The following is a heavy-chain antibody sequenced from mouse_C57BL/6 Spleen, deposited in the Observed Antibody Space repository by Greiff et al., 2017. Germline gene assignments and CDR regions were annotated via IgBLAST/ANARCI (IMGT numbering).Heavy chain of an antibody. CDR3: ARDYDYDEAWFAY. Sequence: QVQLQQSGAELARPGASVKLSCKASGYTFTSYGISWVKQRTGQGLEWIGEIYPRSGNTYYNEKFKGKATLTADKSSSTAYMELRSLTSEDSAVYFCARDYDYDEAWFAYWGQGTLVTVSA. J-gene: IGHJ3*01. D-gene: IGHD2-4*01. V-gene: IGHV1-81*01. CDR1: GYTFTSYG. CDR2: IYPRSGNT.